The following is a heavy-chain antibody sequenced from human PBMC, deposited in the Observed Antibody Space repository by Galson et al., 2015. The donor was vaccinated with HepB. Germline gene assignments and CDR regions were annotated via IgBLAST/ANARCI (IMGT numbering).Heavy chain of an antibody. CDR3: ARDEVGATEDSEVDAFDI. Sequence: SLRLSCAASGFTFSSYSMNWVRQAPGKGLEWVSSISSSSSYIYYADSVKGRFTISRDNAKNSLYLQMNSLRAEDTAVYYCARDEVGATEDSEVDAFDIWGQGTMVTVSS. CDR2: ISSSSSYI. CDR1: GFTFSSYS. V-gene: IGHV3-21*01. D-gene: IGHD1-26*01. J-gene: IGHJ3*02.